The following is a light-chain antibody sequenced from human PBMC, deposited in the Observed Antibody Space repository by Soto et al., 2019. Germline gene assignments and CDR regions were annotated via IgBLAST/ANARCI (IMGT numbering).Light chain of an antibody. CDR3: SSYTSSSPWV. CDR2: DVS. Sequence: QSALTQPASVSGSPGQSITISCTGTSSDVGGYNYVSWYQQHPGNAPKLMIYDVSNRPSGVYNRFSGSKSGNTASLTISGLQAEDEADYYCSSYTSSSPWVFGGGTKLTVL. J-gene: IGLJ3*02. V-gene: IGLV2-14*01. CDR1: SSDVGGYNY.